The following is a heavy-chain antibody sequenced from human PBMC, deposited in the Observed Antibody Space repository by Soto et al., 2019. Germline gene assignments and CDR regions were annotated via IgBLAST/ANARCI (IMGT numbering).Heavy chain of an antibody. CDR1: GFTFSSYA. D-gene: IGHD3-3*01. V-gene: IGHV3-23*01. Sequence: PGGPLRLSCAASGFTFSSYAMSWVRQAPGKGLEWDSAISGSGGSTYYADSVKGQFTISRDNSKNTLYLQMNSLRAEDTAVYYCAKAYLEWLLLSPDDYWGQGTLVTVSS. CDR2: ISGSGGST. CDR3: AKAYLEWLLLSPDDY. J-gene: IGHJ4*02.